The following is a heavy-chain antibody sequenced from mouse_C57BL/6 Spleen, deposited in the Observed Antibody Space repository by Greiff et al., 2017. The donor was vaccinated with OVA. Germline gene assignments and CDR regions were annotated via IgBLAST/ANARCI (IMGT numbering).Heavy chain of an antibody. V-gene: IGHV5-9*01. J-gene: IGHJ2*01. CDR3: ARREHFDY. CDR2: ISGGGGNT. Sequence: EVKVVESGGGLVKPGGSLKLSCAASGFTFSSYTMSWVRQTPEKRLEWVATISGGGGNTYYPDSVKGRFTISRDNAKNTLYLQMSSLRSEDTALYYCARREHFDYWGQGTTLTVSS. CDR1: GFTFSSYT.